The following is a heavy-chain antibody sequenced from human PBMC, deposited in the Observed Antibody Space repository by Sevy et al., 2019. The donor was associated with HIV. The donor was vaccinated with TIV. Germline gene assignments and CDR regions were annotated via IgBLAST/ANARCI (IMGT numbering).Heavy chain of an antibody. CDR3: VTPRGFYHSD. CDR2: IKSKTDGGTT. D-gene: IGHD3-16*02. CDR1: GFTFINAW. J-gene: IGHJ4*02. V-gene: IGHV3-15*01. Sequence: GGSLRLSCAVSGFTFINAWMTWVRQAPGKGLEWVGRIKSKTDGGTTHYAAPVKGRFTISREDSKNTLFLNMNNLKIEDTAIYYCVTPRGFYHSDWGQGTLVTVSS.